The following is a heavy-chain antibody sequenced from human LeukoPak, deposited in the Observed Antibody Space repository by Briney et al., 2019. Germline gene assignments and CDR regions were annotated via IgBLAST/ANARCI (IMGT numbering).Heavy chain of an antibody. D-gene: IGHD3-22*01. CDR3: AGLRKYYDSSGYYYNGPYYGMDV. CDR2: INAGNGNT. Sequence: GASVKVSCKASGYTFTSYAMHWVRQAPGQRLEWMGWINAGNGNTKYSQKFQGRVTITRDTSASTAYMELSSLRSEDTAVYYCAGLRKYYDSSGYYYNGPYYGMDVWGQGTTVTVSS. J-gene: IGHJ6*02. CDR1: GYTFTSYA. V-gene: IGHV1-3*01.